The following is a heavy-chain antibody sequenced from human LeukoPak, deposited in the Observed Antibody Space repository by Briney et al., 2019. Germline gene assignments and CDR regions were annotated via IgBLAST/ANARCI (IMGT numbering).Heavy chain of an antibody. Sequence: ASVKVSCKASGYTFTSHYMHWVRQAPGQGLEWMGTINPSGVSISYAQKFQGRVTMTRDTSTSTVYMELSSLRSEDTAVYYCARDEGSGWYTLDYWGQGALVTVSS. CDR1: GYTFTSHY. CDR2: INPSGVSI. D-gene: IGHD6-19*01. V-gene: IGHV1-46*01. J-gene: IGHJ4*02. CDR3: ARDEGSGWYTLDY.